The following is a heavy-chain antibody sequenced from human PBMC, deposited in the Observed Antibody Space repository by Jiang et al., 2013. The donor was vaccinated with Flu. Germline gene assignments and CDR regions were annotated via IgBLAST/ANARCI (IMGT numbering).Heavy chain of an antibody. Sequence: EFIYPGDSDTRYSPPSQGQVTISADKSICTAYLQWSSLKASDTAMYYCARHSIRGYYINWFDPWGQGTLVTVSS. V-gene: IGHV5-51*01. CDR3: ARHSIRGYYINWFDP. CDR2: IYPGDSDT. J-gene: IGHJ5*02. D-gene: IGHD3-3*01.